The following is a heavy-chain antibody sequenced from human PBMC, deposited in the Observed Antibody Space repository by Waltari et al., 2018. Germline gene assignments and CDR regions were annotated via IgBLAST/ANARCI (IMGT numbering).Heavy chain of an antibody. Sequence: EVQLVESGGGLVQPGGSLRLSCAASGFTFSSYWMRWVSKAPGKGLEWVANIKQDGSEKYYVDSVKGRFTISRDNAKNSLYLQMNSLRAEDTAVYYCARVRSSGWYSDYWGQGTLVTVSS. V-gene: IGHV3-7*04. J-gene: IGHJ4*02. CDR2: IKQDGSEK. CDR1: GFTFSSYW. D-gene: IGHD6-19*01. CDR3: ARVRSSGWYSDY.